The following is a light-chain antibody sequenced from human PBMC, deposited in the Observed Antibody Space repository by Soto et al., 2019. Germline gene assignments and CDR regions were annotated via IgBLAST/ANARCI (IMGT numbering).Light chain of an antibody. CDR2: DTS. J-gene: IGKJ1*01. CDR1: QSVSSS. Sequence: EIMLTQSPATLSLSPGERATLSCRASQSVSSSLAWYQQRPGQAPRLLIYDTSTRAAGIAARFSGSGSGTEFTLTISSLQSEDSAVYYCQQYVHWPPGAFGQGTKVDIK. CDR3: QQYVHWPPGA. V-gene: IGKV3-15*01.